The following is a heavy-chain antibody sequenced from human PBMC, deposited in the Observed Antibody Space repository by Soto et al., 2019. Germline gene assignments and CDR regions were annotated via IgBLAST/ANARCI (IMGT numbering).Heavy chain of an antibody. CDR2: IFYSGST. J-gene: IGHJ4*02. CDR1: GGSMRNYY. CDR3: ARVRSGYSSGWSLDY. D-gene: IGHD6-19*01. V-gene: IGHV4-59*01. Sequence: QVQLQESGPGLVKPSETLSLTCTVSGGSMRNYYWSWIRQPPGKGLEWIAYIFYSGSTDYNPSLKSRVTISVDTSNNQVSLKLVSVTAADTAVYYCARVRSGYSSGWSLDYWGQGTLVTVSS.